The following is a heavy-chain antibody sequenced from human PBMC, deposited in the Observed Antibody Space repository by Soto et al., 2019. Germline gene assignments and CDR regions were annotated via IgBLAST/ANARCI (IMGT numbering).Heavy chain of an antibody. CDR1: GYTFTSYA. V-gene: IGHV1-3*01. D-gene: IGHD3-3*01. CDR2: INAGNGNT. CDR3: ERVFGSSSFFDP. Sequence: ASVKVSCKASGYTFTSYAMHWVRQAPGQRLEWMGWINAGNGNTKYSQKFQGRVTITRDTSASTAYMELSSLRSEDTAVYYCERVFGSSSFFDPRGQAPLVTFS. J-gene: IGHJ5*02.